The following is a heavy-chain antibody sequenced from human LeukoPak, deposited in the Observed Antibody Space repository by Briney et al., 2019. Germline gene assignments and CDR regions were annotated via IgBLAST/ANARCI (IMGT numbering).Heavy chain of an antibody. Sequence: GGSLRLSCAASGFTFSSYGMRWVRQAPGKGLEWVAFIRYDGSNKYYADSVKGRFTISRDNSKNTLYLQMNSLRAEDTAVYYCAKDYYYGSGSYYAPDRYYFDYWGQGTLVTVSS. CDR3: AKDYYYGSGSYYAPDRYYFDY. D-gene: IGHD3-10*01. V-gene: IGHV3-30*02. CDR1: GFTFSSYG. CDR2: IRYDGSNK. J-gene: IGHJ4*02.